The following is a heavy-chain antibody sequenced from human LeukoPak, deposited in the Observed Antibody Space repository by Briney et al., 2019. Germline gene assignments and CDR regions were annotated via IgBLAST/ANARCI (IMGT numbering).Heavy chain of an antibody. J-gene: IGHJ6*03. Sequence: SGGSLRLSCAASGFTFSSYGMHWVRQAPGKGLEWVAFIRYDGSNKYYADSVKGRFTISRDNSKNTLYLQMNSLRAEDTAVYYCAKAPPDYSYYYYVDVWGKGTTVTVSS. V-gene: IGHV3-30*02. CDR3: AKAPPDYSYYYYVDV. CDR2: IRYDGSNK. CDR1: GFTFSSYG.